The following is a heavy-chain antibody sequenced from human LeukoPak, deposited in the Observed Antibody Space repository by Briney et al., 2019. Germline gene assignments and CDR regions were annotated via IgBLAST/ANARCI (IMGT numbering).Heavy chain of an antibody. J-gene: IGHJ4*02. Sequence: SETLSLTCTVSGGSVSSYYWSWLRQPPGKGLEWIGYIYYSGSTNYNPSLKSRVTISVDTSKNQFSLKLSSVTAADTAVYYCARGNYDILTGYYSRFDYWGQGTLVTVSS. CDR1: GGSVSSYY. CDR3: ARGNYDILTGYYSRFDY. V-gene: IGHV4-59*02. D-gene: IGHD3-9*01. CDR2: IYYSGST.